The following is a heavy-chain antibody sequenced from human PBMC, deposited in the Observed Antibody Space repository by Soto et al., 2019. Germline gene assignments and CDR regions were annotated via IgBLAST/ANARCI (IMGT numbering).Heavy chain of an antibody. CDR1: GFTFSSYA. V-gene: IGHV3-30*04. D-gene: IGHD2-2*01. J-gene: IGHJ3*02. Sequence: SLKISCAASGFTFSSYAMHWVRQAPGKGLEWVAVISYDGSNKYYADSVKGRFTISRDNSKNTLYLQMNSLRAEDTAVYYCAREPVVPAAFNAFDIWGQGTMGTVSS. CDR3: AREPVVPAAFNAFDI. CDR2: ISYDGSNK.